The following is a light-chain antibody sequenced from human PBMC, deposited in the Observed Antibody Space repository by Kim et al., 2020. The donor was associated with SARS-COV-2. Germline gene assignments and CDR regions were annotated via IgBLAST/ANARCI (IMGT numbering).Light chain of an antibody. V-gene: IGLV1-47*01. J-gene: IGLJ2*01. CDR1: RTDIGDGS. Sequence: GQMVTISCARTRTDIGDGSVYWYQHLPRTDPQRLIYTTNRRPSGVPDRFSGSKSAASASRAIGGLRSEDEADYYCAAWDDSLSGWVFGGGTQLTVL. CDR2: TTN. CDR3: AAWDDSLSGWV.